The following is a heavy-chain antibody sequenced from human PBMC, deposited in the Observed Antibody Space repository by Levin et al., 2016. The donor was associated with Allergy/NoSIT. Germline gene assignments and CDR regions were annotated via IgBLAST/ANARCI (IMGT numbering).Heavy chain of an antibody. V-gene: IGHV4-31*02. J-gene: IGHJ4*02. CDR2: IYYDGST. CDR3: ASGNGDWVGLFDY. D-gene: IGHD4-17*01. Sequence: WIRQPPGKGLEWIGYIYYDGSTSYNPSLKSRLTISLDTSKNQFSLTLSSVTAADTAVYFCASGNGDWVGLFDYWGQGTLVTVSS.